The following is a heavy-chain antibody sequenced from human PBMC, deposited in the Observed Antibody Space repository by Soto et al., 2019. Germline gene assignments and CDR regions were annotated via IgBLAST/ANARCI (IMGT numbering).Heavy chain of an antibody. Sequence: QMQLQESGPGLVKPSETLSLTCAVSSASIITEQRWTWVRQPPGKGLEGIGEIHHSGSTNNNPSLRSRVTMSVAKSKTQFSLNLNSVTAADTALYFCARSFGWYAIDHWGQGTLVIVSS. CDR1: SASIITEQR. V-gene: IGHV4-4*02. D-gene: IGHD6-19*01. J-gene: IGHJ4*02. CDR3: ARSFGWYAIDH. CDR2: IHHSGST.